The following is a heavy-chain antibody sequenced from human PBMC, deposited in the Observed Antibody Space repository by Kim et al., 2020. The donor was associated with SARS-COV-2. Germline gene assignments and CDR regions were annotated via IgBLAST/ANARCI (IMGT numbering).Heavy chain of an antibody. J-gene: IGHJ6*02. D-gene: IGHD6-13*01. CDR3: AKEGWQQLDYYYYYGMDV. Sequence: KGRFTNSSENSKNTLYLQMNSLRAEDTAVYYCAKEGWQQLDYYYYYGMDVWGQGTTVTVSS. V-gene: IGHV3-23*01.